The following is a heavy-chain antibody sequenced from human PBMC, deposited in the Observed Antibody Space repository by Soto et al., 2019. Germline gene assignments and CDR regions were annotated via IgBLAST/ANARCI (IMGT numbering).Heavy chain of an antibody. V-gene: IGHV4-30-2*01. CDR3: ARDPGR. CDR1: GGSISSGGYS. CDR2: IYHSGST. J-gene: IGHJ4*02. Sequence: PSETLSLTCAVSGGSISSGGYSWSWIRQPPGKGLEWIGYIYHSGSTYYNPSLKSRVAISVDRSKNQFSLKLSSVTAADTAVYYCARDPGRWGQGTLVTVSS.